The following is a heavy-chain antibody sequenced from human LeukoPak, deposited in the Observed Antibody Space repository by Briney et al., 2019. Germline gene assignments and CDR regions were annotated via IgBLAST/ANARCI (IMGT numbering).Heavy chain of an antibody. D-gene: IGHD6-13*01. CDR1: GFTFSGSA. V-gene: IGHV3-73*01. CDR2: IRGKANSYAT. J-gene: IGHJ4*02. Sequence: GGSLRLSCAASGFTFSGSAMHWVRQASGKGLEWVGRIRGKANSYATAYAASVKGRFTISRDDSKNTAYLQMNSLKTEDTAVYYCTSVGAAAGPDYWGQGTLVTVSS. CDR3: TSVGAAAGPDY.